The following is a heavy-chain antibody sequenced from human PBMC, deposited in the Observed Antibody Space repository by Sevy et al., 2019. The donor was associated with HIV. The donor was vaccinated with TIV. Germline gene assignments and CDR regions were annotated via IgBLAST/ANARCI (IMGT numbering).Heavy chain of an antibody. D-gene: IGHD2-15*01. CDR2: INPNSDGT. Sequence: ASVKVSCKTSGYTFTPYYMHWVRQAPGQGLEWMGWINPNSDGTNYAQKFQGRVTMTSDAYISTAYMELSRLRSDDTAVYYCARDRMIFCSGPPDYWGQGTLVTVSS. CDR3: ARDRMIFCSGPPDY. CDR1: GYTFTPYY. J-gene: IGHJ4*02. V-gene: IGHV1-2*02.